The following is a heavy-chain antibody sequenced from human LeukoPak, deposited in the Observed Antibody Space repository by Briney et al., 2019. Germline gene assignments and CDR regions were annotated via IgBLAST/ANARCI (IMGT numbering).Heavy chain of an antibody. V-gene: IGHV4-38-2*01. CDR2: IYHSGST. CDR3: ARQNLVPSAYIDY. CDR1: GYSITSDYY. D-gene: IGHD2-2*01. Sequence: SETLSLTCAVSGYSITSDYYWGWVRQPPGKGLEWIGTIYHSGSTYYSPSLKSRVTISVDTSKNHVSLKLRSVTAADTAVYYCARQNLVPSAYIDYWGQGILVTVSS. J-gene: IGHJ4*02.